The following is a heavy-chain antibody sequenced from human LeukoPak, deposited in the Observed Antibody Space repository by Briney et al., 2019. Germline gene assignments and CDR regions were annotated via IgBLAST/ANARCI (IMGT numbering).Heavy chain of an antibody. CDR3: ASRRN. Sequence: GGSLRLSCAASGFTFISYWMSWVRQAPGKGLEWVANIKQDGSEKYYVDSVKGRFTISRDNAKNSLYLQMNSLRAEDTAVYYCASRRNWGQGTLVTVSS. J-gene: IGHJ4*02. CDR1: GFTFISYW. CDR2: IKQDGSEK. V-gene: IGHV3-7*01.